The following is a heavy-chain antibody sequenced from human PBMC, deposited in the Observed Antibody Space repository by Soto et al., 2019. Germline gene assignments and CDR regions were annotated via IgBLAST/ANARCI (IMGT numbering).Heavy chain of an antibody. V-gene: IGHV3-30-3*01. CDR3: ARPGIRSPRPEVVAATIAFDY. D-gene: IGHD2-15*01. CDR2: ISYDGSNK. CDR1: GFTFSSYA. J-gene: IGHJ4*02. Sequence: GGSLRLSCAASGFTFSSYAMHWVRQAPGKGLEWVAVISYDGSNKYYADSVKGRFTISRDNSKNTLYLQMNSLRAEDTAVYYCARPGIRSPRPEVVAATIAFDYWGQGTLVTVSS.